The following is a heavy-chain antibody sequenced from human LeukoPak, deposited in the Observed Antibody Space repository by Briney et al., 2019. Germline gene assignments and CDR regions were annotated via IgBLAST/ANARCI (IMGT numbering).Heavy chain of an antibody. J-gene: IGHJ4*02. CDR1: GFTLRSYT. CDR2: IDYSAYS. D-gene: IGHD6-19*01. V-gene: IGHV4-59*03. Sequence: GSLRLSCAASGFTLRSYTMNWVRQAPGKGLEWIGFIDYSAYSKYNPSLKSRVTISRDTSKNQFSLKLSAVTAADTAVYYCAKSTESSGWYDYWGQGILVTVSS. CDR3: AKSTESSGWYDY.